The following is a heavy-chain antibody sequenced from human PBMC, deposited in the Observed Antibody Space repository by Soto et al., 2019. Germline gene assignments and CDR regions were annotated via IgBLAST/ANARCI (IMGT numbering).Heavy chain of an antibody. CDR1: GNVFTSDW. Sequence: KITRKGCGNVFTSDWSGWVHQLPERGLEWMGIIYPGDSDTRYSPSFQGQVTISADKSISTAYLQWSSLKASDTAMYYCARNIAAAGEHYFYGWDRLGRGTTVPVS. V-gene: IGHV5-51*07. D-gene: IGHD6-13*01. CDR3: ARNIAAAGEHYFYGWDR. CDR2: IYPGDSDT. J-gene: IGHJ6*02.